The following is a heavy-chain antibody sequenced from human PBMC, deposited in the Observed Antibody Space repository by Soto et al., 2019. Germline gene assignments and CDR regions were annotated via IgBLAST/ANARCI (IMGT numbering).Heavy chain of an antibody. J-gene: IGHJ4*02. CDR3: AGDTAMVERWGGDCYV. CDR1: GFTFSSYA. CDR2: ISYDGSNK. D-gene: IGHD2-21*02. V-gene: IGHV3-30-3*01. Sequence: ESGGGVVQPGRSLRLSCAASGFTFSSYAMHWVRQAPGKGLEWVAVISYDGSNKYYADSVKGRFTISRDNSKNTLYLQMSSLRAEDTAVYYCAGDTAMVERWGGDCYVWGQGTLVAVSS.